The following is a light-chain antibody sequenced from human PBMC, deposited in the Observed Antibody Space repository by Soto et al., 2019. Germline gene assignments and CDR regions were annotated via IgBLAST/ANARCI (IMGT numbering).Light chain of an antibody. V-gene: IGKV1-39*01. CDR2: AAS. CDR3: LQHSTYPIT. Sequence: DIQMTQSPSSLSASAGDRVTITCRASQSISSYLNWYQQKPGKAPKLLIYAASSLQSGVPSRFSGSGSGTDFTLTISSLQPEDFAIYYCLQHSTYPITFGQGTRLEIK. CDR1: QSISSY. J-gene: IGKJ5*01.